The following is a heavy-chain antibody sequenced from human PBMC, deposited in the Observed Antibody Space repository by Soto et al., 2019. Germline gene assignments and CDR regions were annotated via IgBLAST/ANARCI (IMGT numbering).Heavy chain of an antibody. CDR2: SRNKANGYTT. V-gene: IGHV3-72*01. Sequence: GGSLRLSCVASGFTFSDHYMDWVRQAPGKGLEWVGRSRNKANGYTTEYAASVKGRFTVSRDESKNSLYLQMYSLRIEDTAVYYCARDSRAVAGFDSWGQGTLVTVSS. CDR3: ARDSRAVAGFDS. CDR1: GFTFSDHY. J-gene: IGHJ4*02. D-gene: IGHD6-19*01.